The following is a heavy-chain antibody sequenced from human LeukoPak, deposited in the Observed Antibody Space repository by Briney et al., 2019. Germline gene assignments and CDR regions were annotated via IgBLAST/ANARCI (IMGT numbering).Heavy chain of an antibody. Sequence: SETLSLTCTVSGGSVSSGSYYWSWIRQPPGKGLEWIGYIYYSGSTNYNPSLKSRVTISVDTSKNQFSLKLSSVTAADTAVYYCAREAPLLPAAAPRPGYYYGMDVWDKGTTVTVSS. V-gene: IGHV4-61*01. CDR1: GGSVSSGSYY. D-gene: IGHD2-2*01. CDR2: IYYSGST. J-gene: IGHJ6*04. CDR3: AREAPLLPAAAPRPGYYYGMDV.